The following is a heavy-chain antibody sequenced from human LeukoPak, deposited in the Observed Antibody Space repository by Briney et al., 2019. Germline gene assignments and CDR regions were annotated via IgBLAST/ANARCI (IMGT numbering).Heavy chain of an antibody. V-gene: IGHV3-7*01. D-gene: IGHD4-17*01. CDR3: VRDRSTTTVPRFDS. Sequence: GWSLRLSCVASRFTFSNFWMIWVRQAPGKGLEWVANINKDGREKNYVDSVKGRFTISRDNAKNSLYLQMNSLRAEDTAAYYCVRDRSTTTVPRFDSWGQGTLVTVSS. J-gene: IGHJ4*02. CDR1: RFTFSNFW. CDR2: INKDGREK.